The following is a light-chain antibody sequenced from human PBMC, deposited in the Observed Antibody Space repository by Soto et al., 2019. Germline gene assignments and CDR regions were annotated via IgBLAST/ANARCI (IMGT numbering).Light chain of an antibody. CDR3: QQYDNLPLT. CDR2: DAS. Sequence: DMQMTQSPSSLSASVGDRVTITCQASQDISNYLNWYQQRPGKAPKLLIYDASNLETGVPSRFSGSGSGTDFTFTISSLQPEDIATYYCQQYDNLPLTVGQGTRLESK. J-gene: IGKJ5*01. CDR1: QDISNY. V-gene: IGKV1-33*01.